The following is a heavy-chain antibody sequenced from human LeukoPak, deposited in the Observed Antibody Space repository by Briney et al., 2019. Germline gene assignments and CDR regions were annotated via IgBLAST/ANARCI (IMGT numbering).Heavy chain of an antibody. CDR1: GFTFSSYW. CDR3: ARDSRSWYYFDY. D-gene: IGHD6-13*01. J-gene: IGHJ4*02. V-gene: IGHV3-66*01. CDR2: IYSGGST. Sequence: GGSLRLSCAASGFTFSSYWMHWVRQAPGKGLEWVSVIYSGGSTYYADSVKGRFTISRDNSKNTLYLQMNSLRAEDTAVYYCARDSRSWYYFDYWGQGTLVTVSS.